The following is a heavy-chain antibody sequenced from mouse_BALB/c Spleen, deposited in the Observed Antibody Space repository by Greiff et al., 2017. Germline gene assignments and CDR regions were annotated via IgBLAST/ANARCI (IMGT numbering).Heavy chain of an antibody. D-gene: IGHD2-3*01. J-gene: IGHJ4*01. CDR1: GYSITSDYA. V-gene: IGHV3-2*02. CDR2: ISYSGST. Sequence: EVQLQESGPGLVKPSQSLSLTCTVTGYSITSDYAWNWIRQFPGNKLEWMGYISYSGSTSYNPSLKSRISITRDTSKNQFFLQLNSVTTEDTATYYCARSDDGYFYAMDYWGQVTSVTVSS. CDR3: ARSDDGYFYAMDY.